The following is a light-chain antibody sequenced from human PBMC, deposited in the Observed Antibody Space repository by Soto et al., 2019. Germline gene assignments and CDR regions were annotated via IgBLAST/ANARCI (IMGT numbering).Light chain of an antibody. CDR1: QGIGNS. V-gene: IGKV1-27*01. CDR2: AAS. CDR3: QKYDSVPT. J-gene: IGKJ1*01. Sequence: IQMTQSPSSLSASVGDRVTITCRPSQGIGNSLAWYQQKPGTVPKVLIHAASTLQSGVPSRFSGSGSGTYFTLTISSLQPEDVATDYCQKYDSVPTFGPGTKVEIK.